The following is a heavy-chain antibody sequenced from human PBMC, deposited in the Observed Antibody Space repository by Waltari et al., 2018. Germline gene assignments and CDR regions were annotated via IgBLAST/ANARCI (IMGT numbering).Heavy chain of an antibody. J-gene: IGHJ4*02. CDR2: ISGYSGDA. Sequence: QVQMVQSGAEVKKPGASVRVSCKASGYTFTSFGINWVRPAPGQGLEWMGWISGYSGDAKFAQKVQGRLTMTTDASTSTAYMELRSLESDDTGVYYCARDGVTLFGVVIAEGNYFDYWGQGTLLTVSS. CDR1: GYTFTSFG. D-gene: IGHD3-3*01. CDR3: ARDGVTLFGVVIAEGNYFDY. V-gene: IGHV1-18*01.